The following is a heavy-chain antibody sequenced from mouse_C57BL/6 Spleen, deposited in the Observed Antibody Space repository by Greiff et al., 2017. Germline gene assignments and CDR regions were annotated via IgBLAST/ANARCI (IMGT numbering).Heavy chain of an antibody. V-gene: IGHV1-59*01. J-gene: IGHJ2*01. CDR1: GYTFTSYW. CDR2: IDPSDSYT. CDR3: AREPLDGLYFDY. Sequence: QVQLQQPGAELVRPGTSVKLSCKASGYTFTSYWMHWVKQRPGQGLEWIGVIDPSDSYTNYNQKFKGKATLTVDTSSSTAYMQLSSLTSEDSAVYYCAREPLDGLYFDYWGQGTTLTVSS. D-gene: IGHD1-1*01.